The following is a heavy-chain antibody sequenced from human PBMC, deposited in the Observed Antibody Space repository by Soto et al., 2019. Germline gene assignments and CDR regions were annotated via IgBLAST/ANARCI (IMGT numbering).Heavy chain of an antibody. CDR2: IYHSGST. V-gene: IGHV4-30-2*01. Sequence: QLQLQESGSGLVKPSQTLSLTCAVSGGSISSGGYSWSWIRQPPGKGLEWIGYIYHSGSTYYNPSPKRRXXIXVXXSKNQFSLKLSSVTAADTAVYYCARVWEDYWYFDLWGRGTLVTVSS. CDR1: GGSISSGGYS. J-gene: IGHJ2*01. CDR3: ARVWEDYWYFDL. D-gene: IGHD1-26*01.